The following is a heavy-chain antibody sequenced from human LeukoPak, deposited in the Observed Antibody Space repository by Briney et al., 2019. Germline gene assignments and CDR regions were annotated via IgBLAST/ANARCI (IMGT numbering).Heavy chain of an antibody. CDR3: AKGGAYSSGWYSVSNDAFDI. V-gene: IGHV3-23*01. D-gene: IGHD6-19*01. CDR1: GFTFSSYA. Sequence: GGSLRLSCAASGFTFSSYAMSWVRQAPGKGLEWVSAISGSGGSTYYADSVKGRFTISRDNSKNTLYLQMNSLRAEDTAVYYCAKGGAYSSGWYSVSNDAFDIWGQGTVVTVSS. CDR2: ISGSGGST. J-gene: IGHJ3*02.